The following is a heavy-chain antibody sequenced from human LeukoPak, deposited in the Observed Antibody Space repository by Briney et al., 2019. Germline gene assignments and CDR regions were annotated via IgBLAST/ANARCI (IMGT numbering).Heavy chain of an antibody. D-gene: IGHD6-13*01. J-gene: IGHJ4*02. CDR1: GYTFTSYY. V-gene: IGHV1-46*01. Sequence: ASVKVSCKASGYTFTSYYMHWVRQAPGQGLELMGIINPSGGSTSYAQKVQGRVTMTRDTSTSTLYMELSSLRSDDTAVYYCARDIYSSSWYKDYFDYWGQGTLVTVSS. CDR2: INPSGGST. CDR3: ARDIYSSSWYKDYFDY.